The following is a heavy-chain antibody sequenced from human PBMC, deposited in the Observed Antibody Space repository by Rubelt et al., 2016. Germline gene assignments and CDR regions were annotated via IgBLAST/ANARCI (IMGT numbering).Heavy chain of an antibody. D-gene: IGHD3-22*01. V-gene: IGHV3-23*01. J-gene: IGHJ4*02. CDR2: ISGSGDTT. Sequence: EVQVLESGGGLVQPGGSLRLSCAASGFTFSNYAMSWVRQAPGKGLEWVSGISGSGDTTSYADSVKGRFTISRDNSKNTLYLQMNSLRAEDTAVNYCARATGSSGYGPFDDWGQGTLGAVSA. CDR3: ARATGSSGYGPFDD. CDR1: GFTFSNYA.